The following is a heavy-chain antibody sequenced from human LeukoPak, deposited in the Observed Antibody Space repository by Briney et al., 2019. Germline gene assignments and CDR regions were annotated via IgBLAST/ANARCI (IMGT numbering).Heavy chain of an antibody. Sequence: SETLSLTCTVYGGSSSDYYWTWIRQPPGKGLEWIGSIYHSGSTYYNPSLKSRVTISVDTSKNQFSLKLSSVTAADTAVYYCARDSGRRSGYALSWFDPWGQGTLVTVSA. D-gene: IGHD5-12*01. CDR3: ARDSGRRSGYALSWFDP. CDR2: IYHSGST. V-gene: IGHV4-38-2*02. J-gene: IGHJ5*02. CDR1: GGSSSDYY.